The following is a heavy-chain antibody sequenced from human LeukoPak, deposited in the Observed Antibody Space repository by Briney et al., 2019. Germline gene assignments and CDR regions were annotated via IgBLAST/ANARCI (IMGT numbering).Heavy chain of an antibody. CDR1: GFTFDDYA. Sequence: SGGSLRLSCAASGFTFDDYAMNWVRQAPGKGLEWVSLISWDGGSTYYADSVKGRFTISRDNSKNSLYLQMNSLRAEDTALYYCAKDTRANRRDGYNWAYFDYWGQGTLVTVSS. D-gene: IGHD5-24*01. CDR3: AKDTRANRRDGYNWAYFDY. J-gene: IGHJ4*02. CDR2: ISWDGGST. V-gene: IGHV3-43D*03.